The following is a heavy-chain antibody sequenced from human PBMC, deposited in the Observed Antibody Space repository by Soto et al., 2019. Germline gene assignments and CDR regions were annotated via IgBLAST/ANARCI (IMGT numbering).Heavy chain of an antibody. Sequence: QVQLVESGGDLVKPGGSLRLSCAASGYTFSDYYMSWIRQAPGKGLEWISYIDTSGTKIYYAASVKGRFTITRDNAKNSLYLEMNSLRDEDTAVYYCESHYDMWSGYLSPVDYWGQGTLVTVSS. CDR1: GYTFSDYY. D-gene: IGHD3-3*01. CDR3: ESHYDMWSGYLSPVDY. V-gene: IGHV3-11*01. J-gene: IGHJ4*02. CDR2: IDTSGTKI.